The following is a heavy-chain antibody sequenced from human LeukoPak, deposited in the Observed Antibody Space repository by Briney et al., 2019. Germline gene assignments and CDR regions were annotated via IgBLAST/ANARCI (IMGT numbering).Heavy chain of an antibody. D-gene: IGHD3-10*01. CDR3: ARDMVRGVDY. CDR2: ISAYNGDT. CDR1: GYTFSSYG. Sequence: GASVKVSCEASGYTFSSYGFNWVRQAPGQGLEWMGWISAYNGDTNYAQKFQGRATMTTDTSTSTAYMELRSLRSDDTAVYYCARDMVRGVDYWGQGTLVTVSS. V-gene: IGHV1-18*04. J-gene: IGHJ4*02.